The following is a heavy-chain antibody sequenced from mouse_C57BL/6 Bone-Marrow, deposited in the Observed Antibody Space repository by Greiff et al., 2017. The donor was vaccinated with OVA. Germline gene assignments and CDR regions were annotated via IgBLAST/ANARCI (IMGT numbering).Heavy chain of an antibody. CDR1: GYNFTDDY. V-gene: IGHV14-4*01. J-gene: IGHJ2*02. D-gene: IGHD1-1*01. CDR3: TIPEDGSIMDY. Sequence: VQLQQSGAELVRPGASVKLSCTASGYNFTDDYMHWVKQRPEHGLEWIGCIYPETGDTEYNSKFQGKATITADTSSNTAYMKLSSLTSEDTAVYYCTIPEDGSIMDYWGQGTSVTVSS. CDR2: IYPETGDT.